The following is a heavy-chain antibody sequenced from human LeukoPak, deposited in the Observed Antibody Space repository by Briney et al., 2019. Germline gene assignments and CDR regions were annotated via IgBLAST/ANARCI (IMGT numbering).Heavy chain of an antibody. Sequence: PGGSLRLSCAASGLTLSNYGIHWVRQAPGKGLEWVSGISGSGGSTYYADSVKGRFTISRDNSKNTLYLQMSSLRAEDTAVYYCTRGAYTYGLNWGQGTLVTVSS. CDR2: ISGSGGST. V-gene: IGHV3-23*01. D-gene: IGHD5-18*01. J-gene: IGHJ4*02. CDR3: TRGAYTYGLN. CDR1: GLTLSNYG.